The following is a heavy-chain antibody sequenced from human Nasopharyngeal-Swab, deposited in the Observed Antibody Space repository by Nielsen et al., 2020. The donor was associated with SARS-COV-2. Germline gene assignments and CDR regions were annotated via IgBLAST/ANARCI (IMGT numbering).Heavy chain of an antibody. Sequence: WIPQPPGKGLEWVSSISSSSSYIYYADSVKGRFTISRDNAKNSLYLQMNSLRAEDTAVYYCASDPYYDTSDDAFDIWGQGTMVTVSS. J-gene: IGHJ3*02. CDR2: ISSSSSYI. V-gene: IGHV3-21*01. D-gene: IGHD3-22*01. CDR3: ASDPYYDTSDDAFDI.